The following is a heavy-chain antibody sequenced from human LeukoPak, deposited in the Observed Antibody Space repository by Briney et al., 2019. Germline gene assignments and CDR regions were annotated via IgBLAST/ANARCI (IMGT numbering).Heavy chain of an antibody. CDR1: GFTFSSYS. Sequence: PGGSLRLSCAAPGFTFSSYSMSWVRQAPGKGLEWVGRFKSKTDGGTTDYAAPLKGRFTISGDDSKNTLYLQMNSLKTEDTAVYYCIMTYHWGQGTLVTVSS. V-gene: IGHV3-15*01. J-gene: IGHJ1*01. CDR3: IMTYH. CDR2: FKSKTDGGTT.